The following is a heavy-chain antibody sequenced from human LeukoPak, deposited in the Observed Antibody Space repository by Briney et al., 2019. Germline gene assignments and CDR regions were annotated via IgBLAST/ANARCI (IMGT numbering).Heavy chain of an antibody. CDR2: IKSKTDGGTT. V-gene: IGHV3-15*01. CDR1: GFTFSSYG. J-gene: IGHJ4*02. D-gene: IGHD2-8*01. Sequence: GGSLRLSCAASGFTFSSYGMHWVRQAPGKGLEWVGRIKSKTDGGTTDYAAPVKGRFTISRDDSKNTLYLQMNSLKTEDTAVYYCTTIGTNGVWSNTDIDYWGQGTLVTVSS. CDR3: TTIGTNGVWSNTDIDY.